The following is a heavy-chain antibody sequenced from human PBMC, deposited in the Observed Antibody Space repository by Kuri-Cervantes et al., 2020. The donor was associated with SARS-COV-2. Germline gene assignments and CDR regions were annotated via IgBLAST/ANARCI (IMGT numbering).Heavy chain of an antibody. J-gene: IGHJ4*02. CDR1: GFTVSSNY. V-gene: IGHV3-66*02. D-gene: IGHD2-2*01. CDR2: IYSGGST. Sequence: GGSLRLSCAASGFTVSSNYMSWVRQAPGKGLEWVSVIYSGGSTYYADSVKGRFTISRDNSKNTLYLQMNSLRAEDTAAYYCARDRGYCSSTSCFFDYWGQGTLVTVSS. CDR3: ARDRGYCSSTSCFFDY.